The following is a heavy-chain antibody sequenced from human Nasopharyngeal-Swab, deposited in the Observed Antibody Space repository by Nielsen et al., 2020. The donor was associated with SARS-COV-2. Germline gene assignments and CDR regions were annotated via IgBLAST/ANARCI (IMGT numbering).Heavy chain of an antibody. CDR1: GGSFSGYY. D-gene: IGHD2-15*01. Sequence: SETLSLTCAVYGGSFSGYYWSWIRQPPGKGLEWIGEINHSGSTNYNPPLKSRVTISVDTSKNQFSLKLSSVTAADTAVYYCARAGESHVVVVAATTPSFDYWGQGTLVTVSS. CDR2: INHSGST. J-gene: IGHJ4*02. CDR3: ARAGESHVVVVAATTPSFDY. V-gene: IGHV4-34*01.